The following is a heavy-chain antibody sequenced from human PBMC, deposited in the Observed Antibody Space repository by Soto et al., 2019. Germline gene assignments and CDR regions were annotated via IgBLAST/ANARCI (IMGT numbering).Heavy chain of an antibody. CDR2: IRTKTYGGTT. CDR3: SIVWVSGRWFDP. Sequence: EVQLVESGGGLVQPGQSLRLSCVVSGLTFGSYGVSWFRQAPGKGLEWLSFIRTKTYGGTTEYAASVTGRFTLSRDDSKSIAYLPMNSLRTEDTAIYYCSIVWVSGRWFDPWGQGTLVTVSS. V-gene: IGHV3-49*03. CDR1: GLTFGSYG. D-gene: IGHD6-13*01. J-gene: IGHJ5*02.